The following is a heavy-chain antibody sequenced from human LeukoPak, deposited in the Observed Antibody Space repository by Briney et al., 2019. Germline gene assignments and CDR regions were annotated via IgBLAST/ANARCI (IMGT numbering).Heavy chain of an antibody. Sequence: GGSLRLSCAASGFTFSNAWMSWVRQAPGKGLEWVAVISYDGSNKYYADSVKGRFTISRDNSKNTLYLQMNSLRAEDTAVYYCARGSIAAAGIFYYFDYWGQGTLVTVSS. V-gene: IGHV3-30-3*01. J-gene: IGHJ4*02. D-gene: IGHD6-13*01. CDR2: ISYDGSNK. CDR3: ARGSIAAAGIFYYFDY. CDR1: GFTFSNAW.